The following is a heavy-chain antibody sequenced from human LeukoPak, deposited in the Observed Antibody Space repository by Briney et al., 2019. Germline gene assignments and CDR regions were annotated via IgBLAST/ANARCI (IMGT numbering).Heavy chain of an antibody. CDR2: IYSTGNT. Sequence: PSETLSLTCTVSGGSISNYYWSWIRQPAGKGLEYIGRIYSTGNTNYNPSLKSRVTMAVDTSNNQLSLKLTSVTAADTALYFSARGPGYTGSYSFDYWGPGTLVTVSS. CDR1: GGSISNYY. V-gene: IGHV4-4*07. CDR3: ARGPGYTGSYSFDY. D-gene: IGHD1-26*01. J-gene: IGHJ4*02.